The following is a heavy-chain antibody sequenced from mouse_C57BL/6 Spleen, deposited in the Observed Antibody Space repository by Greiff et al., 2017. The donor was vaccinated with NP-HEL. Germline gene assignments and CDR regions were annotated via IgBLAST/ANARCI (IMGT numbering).Heavy chain of an antibody. CDR2: INYDGSST. CDR3: ARSYYEGFDY. D-gene: IGHD1-1*02. J-gene: IGHJ2*01. Sequence: DVQLVESEGGLVQPGSSMKLSCTASGFTFSDYYMAWVRQVPEKGLEWVANINYDGSSTYYLDSLKSRFIISRDNAKNILYLQMSSLKSEDTATYYCARSYYEGFDYWGQGTTLTVSS. CDR1: GFTFSDYY. V-gene: IGHV5-16*01.